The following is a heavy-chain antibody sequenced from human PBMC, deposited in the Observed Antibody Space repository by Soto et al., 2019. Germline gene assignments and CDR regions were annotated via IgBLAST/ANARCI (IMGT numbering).Heavy chain of an antibody. J-gene: IGHJ6*02. D-gene: IGHD3-3*01. CDR1: GYSFTSYW. CDR2: IDPSDSYT. Sequence: PGESLKISCKGSGYSFTSYWISWVRQMPWKGLEWMGRIDPSDSYTNYSPSFQGHVTISADKSISTAYLQWSSLKASDTAMYYCASATGNYDFWSGYSAPPYYYYGMDVWGQGTTVTVSS. V-gene: IGHV5-10-1*01. CDR3: ASATGNYDFWSGYSAPPYYYYGMDV.